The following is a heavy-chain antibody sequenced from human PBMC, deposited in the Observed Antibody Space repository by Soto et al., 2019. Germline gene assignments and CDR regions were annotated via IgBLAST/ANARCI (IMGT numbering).Heavy chain of an antibody. CDR3: ARACYGRLSYDAFDI. J-gene: IGHJ3*02. V-gene: IGHV3-13*01. CDR1: GFTFSSYD. CDR2: IGTAGDT. Sequence: EVQLVESGGGLVQPGGSLRLSCAASGFTFSSYDMPWVRQATGKGLEWVSAIGTAGDTYYPGSVKGRFTISRENAKNSLYLQMNSLRAGDTAVYYCARACYGRLSYDAFDIWGQGTMVTVSS. D-gene: IGHD2-2*01.